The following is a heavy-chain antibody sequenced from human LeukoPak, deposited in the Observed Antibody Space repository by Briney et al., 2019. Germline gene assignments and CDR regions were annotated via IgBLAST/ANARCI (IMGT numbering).Heavy chain of an antibody. J-gene: IGHJ4*02. V-gene: IGHV3-23*01. D-gene: IGHD1-1*01. CDR3: AKGLERESRLDS. CDR2: ICHSGGNT. Sequence: GGSLRLSCAASGFTFNTYTMYWVRQAPGKGLEWVSGICHSGGNTYYADSVKGRFNISRDNSKNTLYLQMNSLRAEDTALYYCAKGLERESRLDSWGQGTLVTVS. CDR1: GFTFNTYT.